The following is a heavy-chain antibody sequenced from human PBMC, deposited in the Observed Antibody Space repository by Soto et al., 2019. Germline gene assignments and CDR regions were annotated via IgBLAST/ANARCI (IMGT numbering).Heavy chain of an antibody. CDR3: ARVVAAVSWVFDY. D-gene: IGHD6-13*01. CDR1: GGSISTYY. Sequence: ETLSLTCTVSGGSISTYYWNWIRQPPGKGLEWIGYIHYSGITSYSPSLKSRVTISVDTSRNQFSLNLSSVTAADTAVYYCARVVAAVSWVFDYWGQGTVVTVSS. J-gene: IGHJ4*02. V-gene: IGHV4-59*01. CDR2: IHYSGIT.